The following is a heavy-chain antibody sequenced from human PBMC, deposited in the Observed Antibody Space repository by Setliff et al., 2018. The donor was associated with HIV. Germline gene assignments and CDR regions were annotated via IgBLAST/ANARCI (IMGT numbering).Heavy chain of an antibody. V-gene: IGHV4-39*07. J-gene: IGHJ1*01. CDR3: ARQGYYDQEYFQH. CDR1: GDSISSGPYY. CDR2: IYYSGST. D-gene: IGHD3-22*01. Sequence: KPSETLSLTCSVSGDSISSGPYYWAWIRQPPQKRLEWIGNIYYSGSTSYNPSLKSRVTISLDTSKNQFSLRLRSVTSADTAVYYCARQGYYDQEYFQHWGQGTLVTVSS.